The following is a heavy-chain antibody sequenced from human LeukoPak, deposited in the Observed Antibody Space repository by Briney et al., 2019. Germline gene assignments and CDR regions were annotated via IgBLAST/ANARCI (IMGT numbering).Heavy chain of an antibody. CDR2: INWNGGST. CDR3: ARDLGYCSSTSCLNWFDP. J-gene: IGHJ5*02. V-gene: IGHV3-20*04. Sequence: PGGSLRLSCAASGFTFDDYGMSWVRQAPGKGLEWVSGINWNGGSTGYADSVKGRFTISRDNAKNSLYLQMHSLRAEDTALYYCARDLGYCSSTSCLNWFDPWGQGTLVTVSS. D-gene: IGHD2-2*01. CDR1: GFTFDDYG.